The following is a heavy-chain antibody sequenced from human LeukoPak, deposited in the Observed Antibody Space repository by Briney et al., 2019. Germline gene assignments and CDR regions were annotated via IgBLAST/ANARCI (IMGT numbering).Heavy chain of an antibody. CDR1: GFTVSSNY. V-gene: IGHV3-66*01. CDR2: IYSGGST. Sequence: PGGSLRLSCAASGFTVSSNYMSWVRQAPGKGLEWVSVIYSGGSTYYADSVKGRFTISRDNSKNTLYLQMNSLRAEDMAVYYCARASIEEAFDIWGQGTMVTVSS. D-gene: IGHD2/OR15-2a*01. J-gene: IGHJ3*02. CDR3: ARASIEEAFDI.